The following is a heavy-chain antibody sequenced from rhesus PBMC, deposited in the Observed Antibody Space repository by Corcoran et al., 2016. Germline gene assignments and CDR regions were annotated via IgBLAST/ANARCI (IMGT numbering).Heavy chain of an antibody. CDR1: GGSISGYY. J-gene: IGHJ4*01. CDR3: ARIGVDYSGSYYYPNYFDY. CDR2: IGGRSGSP. Sequence: QVQLQESGPGLVKPSETLSLTCAVSGGSISGYYWNWIRQPPGKGLEWIGYIGGRSGSPHDTPPHKRRVPMSTATSKNQVSLKLSSVTAADTAVYYCARIGVDYSGSYYYPNYFDYWGQGVLVTVSS. D-gene: IGHD3-16*01. V-gene: IGHV4-165*02.